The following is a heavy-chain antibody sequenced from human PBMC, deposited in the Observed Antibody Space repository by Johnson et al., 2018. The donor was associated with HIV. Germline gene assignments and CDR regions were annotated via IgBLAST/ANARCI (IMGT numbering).Heavy chain of an antibody. CDR1: GFTFDDYG. CDR3: ASVPMIVVLDGAFDI. D-gene: IGHD3-22*01. Sequence: VHLVESGGGVVRPGGSLRLSCAASGFTFDDYGMSWVRQDPGKGLEWVSGINWNGGSTGYADSVKGRFTISRDNTKNSLYLQMNSLRAEDTALYYCASVPMIVVLDGAFDIWGQGTMVTVSS. CDR2: INWNGGST. J-gene: IGHJ3*02. V-gene: IGHV3-20*04.